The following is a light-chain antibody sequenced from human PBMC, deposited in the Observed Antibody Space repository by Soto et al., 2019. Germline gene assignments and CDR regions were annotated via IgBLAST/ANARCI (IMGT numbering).Light chain of an antibody. Sequence: DIQMTQSPSTLAAPLGDRVTITCGASQSITTWLEWYQQKPGKAPKLLIYDASSLESGVPSRFRGSGSGTEFTLTISSLQPDDFETYYCQQYYNYPETFGQGTKVDIK. CDR2: DAS. V-gene: IGKV1-5*01. CDR1: QSITTW. J-gene: IGKJ1*01. CDR3: QQYYNYPET.